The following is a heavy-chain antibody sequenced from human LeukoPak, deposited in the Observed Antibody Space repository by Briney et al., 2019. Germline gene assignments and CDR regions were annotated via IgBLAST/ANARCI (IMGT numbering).Heavy chain of an antibody. CDR2: ISGSGGST. D-gene: IGHD2-15*01. Sequence: GGSLRLSCAASGFTFSSYAMSWVRQAPGKGLEWVSAISGSGGSTYYADSVKGRFTISRDNSKNTLYLQMNSLRAEDTAVYYCAKDGEDIVVVVAATPAGDYWGQGTLVTVSS. CDR1: GFTFSSYA. J-gene: IGHJ4*02. CDR3: AKDGEDIVVVVAATPAGDY. V-gene: IGHV3-23*01.